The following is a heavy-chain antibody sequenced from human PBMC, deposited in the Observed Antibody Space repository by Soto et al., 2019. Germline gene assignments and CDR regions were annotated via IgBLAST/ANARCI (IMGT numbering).Heavy chain of an antibody. CDR1: GFTFDHYA. CDR2: ISGSADST. Sequence: GGSLRLSCAASGFTFDHYAMSWVRRSPGKGLEWVSVISGSADSTYYADSVKGRFTISRDKSKNTLFLQMNRLRAEDTALYFCAKDLRGTYYECDAWGQGTPVTV. J-gene: IGHJ5*02. D-gene: IGHD1-26*01. CDR3: AKDLRGTYYECDA. V-gene: IGHV3-23*01.